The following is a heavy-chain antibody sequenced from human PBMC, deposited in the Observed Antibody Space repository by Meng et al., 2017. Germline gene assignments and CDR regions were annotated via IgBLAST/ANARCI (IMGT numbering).Heavy chain of an antibody. CDR1: GYTFTGYY. CDR2: IIPIFGTA. J-gene: IGHJ4*02. CDR3: ARVLRDGYNLGY. Sequence: QVQLVQAGAEVKKPGASVKVSCKASGYTFTGYYMHWVRQAPGQGLEWMGGIIPIFGTANYAQKFQGRVTITADESTSTAYMELSSLRSEDTAVYYCARVLRDGYNLGYWGQGTLVTVSS. V-gene: IGHV1-69*01. D-gene: IGHD5-24*01.